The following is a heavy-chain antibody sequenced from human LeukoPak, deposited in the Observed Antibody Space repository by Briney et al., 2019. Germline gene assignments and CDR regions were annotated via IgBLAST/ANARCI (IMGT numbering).Heavy chain of an antibody. Sequence: GASVKVSCKVSGYTLTELSMHWVRQAPGKGLEWMGGFDPEDGETIYAQKFQGRVTMTEDTSTDTAYMELSSLRSEDTAVYYCATDHWASPSKGRSFDIWGQGTMVTVSS. D-gene: IGHD3-10*01. J-gene: IGHJ3*02. CDR3: ATDHWASPSKGRSFDI. CDR1: GYTLTELS. V-gene: IGHV1-24*01. CDR2: FDPEDGET.